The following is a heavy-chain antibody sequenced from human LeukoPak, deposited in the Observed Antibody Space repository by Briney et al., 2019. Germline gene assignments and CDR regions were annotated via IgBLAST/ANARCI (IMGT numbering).Heavy chain of an antibody. CDR1: GFTFSSYA. CDR2: LTGSGATT. CDR3: AKDYFLIDY. Sequence: GGSLRLSCAASGFTFSSYAMSWVRQAPGKGLEWVSTLTGSGATTYYAGSVKGRFTISRDNSKNTLYLQMNSLRAEDTAVYYCAKDYFLIDYWGQGTLVTVSS. J-gene: IGHJ4*02. V-gene: IGHV3-23*01. D-gene: IGHD2/OR15-2a*01.